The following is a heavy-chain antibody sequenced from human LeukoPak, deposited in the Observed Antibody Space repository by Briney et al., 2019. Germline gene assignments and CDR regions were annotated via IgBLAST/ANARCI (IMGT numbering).Heavy chain of an antibody. Sequence: GGSLRLSCVDSGFTFSSYTINWVRQAPGKGLEWVSSISSSSTYIFFADSVKGRLTISRDNAKNSLYLQMNSLRDEDTALYYCARDVGDGFDIWGQATMVTVSS. CDR2: ISSSSTYI. D-gene: IGHD2-15*01. CDR1: GFTFSSYT. CDR3: ARDVGDGFDI. J-gene: IGHJ3*02. V-gene: IGHV3-21*01.